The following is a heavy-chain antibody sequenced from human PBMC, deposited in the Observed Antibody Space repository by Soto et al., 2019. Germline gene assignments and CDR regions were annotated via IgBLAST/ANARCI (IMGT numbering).Heavy chain of an antibody. J-gene: IGHJ4*02. CDR3: ATSVNSAMAFDY. CDR2: INPNGGIT. Sequence: QVQLVQSGAEVKKPGASVRDSCKASGYTFTHYYIHWVRQVPGQGLEWMGIINPNGGITTYAQKFRAGSSMTRDTSTSSVYLELSSLRSEDSAVYYCATSVNSAMAFDYWGQGTLVTVST. V-gene: IGHV1-46*01. D-gene: IGHD5-18*01. CDR1: GYTFTHYY.